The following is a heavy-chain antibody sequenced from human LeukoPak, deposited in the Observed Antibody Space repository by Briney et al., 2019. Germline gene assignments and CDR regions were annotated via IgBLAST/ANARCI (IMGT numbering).Heavy chain of an antibody. Sequence: PSETLSLTCAVYGGSFSDYFWGWIRQPPGKGLEWIGEINHSGRTYYNPSLKSRVTISVDTSKNQFSLNLSSVTAADTAVYYCARDVVVVPAAIHYGMDVWGQGTTVTVSS. CDR3: ARDVVVVPAAIHYGMDV. V-gene: IGHV4-34*01. CDR1: GGSFSDYF. D-gene: IGHD2-2*01. CDR2: INHSGRT. J-gene: IGHJ6*02.